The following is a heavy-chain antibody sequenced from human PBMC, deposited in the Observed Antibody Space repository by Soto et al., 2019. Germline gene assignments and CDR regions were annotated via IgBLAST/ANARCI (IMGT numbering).Heavy chain of an antibody. CDR1: GGSIGTTSYY. J-gene: IGHJ4*02. CDR3: ARVDSRGGLDY. V-gene: IGHV4-39*02. CDR2: IYYRGNT. Sequence: SETLSLTCTVSGGSIGTTSYYWGWIRQPPGKGLEWIGSIYYRGNTYYNPSLQSRVTISVDTSKNNFSLNLSSVTAAHTAVYYCARVDSRGGLDYWGQGTLVTVSS. D-gene: IGHD2-15*01.